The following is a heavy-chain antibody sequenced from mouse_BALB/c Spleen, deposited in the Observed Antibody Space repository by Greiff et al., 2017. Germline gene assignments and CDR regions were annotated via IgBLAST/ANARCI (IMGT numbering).Heavy chain of an antibody. CDR3: ARGDGYYEAWFAY. D-gene: IGHD2-3*01. Sequence: EVNLVESGGGLVQPGGSRKLSCAASGFTFSSFGMHWVRQAPEKGLEWVAYISSGSSTIYYADTVKGRFTISRDNPKNTLFLQMTSLRSEDTAMYYCARGDGYYEAWFAYWGQGTLVTVSA. J-gene: IGHJ3*01. V-gene: IGHV5-17*02. CDR2: ISSGSSTI. CDR1: GFTFSSFG.